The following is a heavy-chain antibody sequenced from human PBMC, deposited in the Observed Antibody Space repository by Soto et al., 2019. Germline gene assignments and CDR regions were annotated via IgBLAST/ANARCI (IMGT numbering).Heavy chain of an antibody. D-gene: IGHD3-10*01. CDR1: GGSISSDNW. CDR2: MYHSGNT. J-gene: IGHJ4*02. V-gene: IGHV4-4*02. CDR3: ARASASSMLRGVIIN. Sequence: SETLSLTCAVSGGSISSDNWWSWVRQPPGQGLEWIGEMYHSGNTNYNPSLKSRVTISVDKSKNQFSMKMTSVTAADTALYYCARASASSMLRGVIINWGQGTQVTVSS.